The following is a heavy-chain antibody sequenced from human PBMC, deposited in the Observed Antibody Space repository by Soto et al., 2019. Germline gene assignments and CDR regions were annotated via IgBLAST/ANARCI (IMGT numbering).Heavy chain of an antibody. V-gene: IGHV3-23*01. CDR3: ANPYYYDTSGFGGEAFDY. D-gene: IGHD3-22*01. CDR2: ISGSGGST. J-gene: IGHJ4*02. Sequence: EVQLLESGGGLVQPGGSPRLSCAASGFTFSSYAMSWVRQAPGKGLEWVSAISGSGGSTYYADSVKGRFTVSRDNSKNTLYLQMNSLRAEDTAVYYCANPYYYDTSGFGGEAFDYWGQGTLVTVSS. CDR1: GFTFSSYA.